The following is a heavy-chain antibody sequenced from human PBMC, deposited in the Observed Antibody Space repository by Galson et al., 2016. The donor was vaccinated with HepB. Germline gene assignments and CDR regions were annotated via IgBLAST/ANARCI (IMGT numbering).Heavy chain of an antibody. CDR1: GFSFSSYG. Sequence: SLRLSCAASGFSFSSYGMHWVRQAPGKGLEWVAVIWFDGSKKYYADSVKGRFTISRDNSKNILYLQMSSLRAEDTAVYYCARVGAVGMGNAFDPWGQGTLVTVSS. V-gene: IGHV3-33*08. J-gene: IGHJ5*02. CDR2: IWFDGSKK. D-gene: IGHD6-13*01. CDR3: ARVGAVGMGNAFDP.